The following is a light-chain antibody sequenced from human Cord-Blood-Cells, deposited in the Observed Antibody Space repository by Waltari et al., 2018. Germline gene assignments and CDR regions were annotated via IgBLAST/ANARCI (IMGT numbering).Light chain of an antibody. J-gene: IGLJ1*01. Sequence: QSALTQPASVSGSPGQSITISCTGTSSDVGGSNYVSWYQQHPGKAPKLMIYEVSNRPSGVSNRFSGSKSGNTAPLTISGLQAEDEADYYCSSYTSSSTYVFGTGTKVTVL. CDR2: EVS. CDR1: SSDVGGSNY. V-gene: IGLV2-14*01. CDR3: SSYTSSSTYV.